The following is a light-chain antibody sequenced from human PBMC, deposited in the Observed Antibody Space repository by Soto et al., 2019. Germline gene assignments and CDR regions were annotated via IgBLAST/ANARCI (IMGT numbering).Light chain of an antibody. Sequence: QSALTQPASVSGSPGQSVTISCTGTSSDVGGYNYVSWYQQLPGVAPKLIIYGVTDRPSGVSNRFSGSKSGNTASLTVSGFQAEDEGDYYCSSYTATRTYVFGTGTKLTVL. CDR2: GVT. CDR1: SSDVGGYNY. CDR3: SSYTATRTYV. J-gene: IGLJ1*01. V-gene: IGLV2-14*01.